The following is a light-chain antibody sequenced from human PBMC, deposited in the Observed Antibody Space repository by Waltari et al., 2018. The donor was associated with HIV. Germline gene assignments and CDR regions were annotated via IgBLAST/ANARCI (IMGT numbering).Light chain of an antibody. CDR2: RNN. CDR3: AAWDNSLSAPV. V-gene: IGLV1-47*01. CDR1: SSNIGSNY. Sequence: QSVLTQPPSASGTPGQRVTISCSGSSSNIGSNYVYWYQQIPGTAPKLLISRNNQRPSGVPDRFSGSKSGTSASLAISGLRSEDEADYYCAAWDNSLSAPVFGGGTKLTVL. J-gene: IGLJ3*02.